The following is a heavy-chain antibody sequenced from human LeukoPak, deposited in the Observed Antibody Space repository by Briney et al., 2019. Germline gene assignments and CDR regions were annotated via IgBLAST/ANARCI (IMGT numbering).Heavy chain of an antibody. CDR2: IHYSGST. D-gene: IGHD3-10*01. V-gene: IGHV4-39*07. J-gene: IGHJ4*02. Sequence: SETLSLTCTVSGGSISSSSYYWGWIRQPPGKGLEWIGSIHYSGSTYYNPSLKSRVTISVDTSKNQFSLKPSSVTAADTAVYYCARETFLLWFGAQDYWGQGTLVTVSS. CDR1: GGSISSSSYY. CDR3: ARETFLLWFGAQDY.